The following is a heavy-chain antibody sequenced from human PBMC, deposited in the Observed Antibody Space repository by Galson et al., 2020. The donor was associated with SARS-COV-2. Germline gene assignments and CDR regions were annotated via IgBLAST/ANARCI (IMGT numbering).Heavy chain of an antibody. D-gene: IGHD1-26*01. CDR2: TSYDGSNK. J-gene: IGHJ6*02. CDR1: GFNFSIYG. V-gene: IGHV3-30*18. Sequence: TGGSLRLSCAASGFNFSIYGMNWVRQAPGKGLEWVALTSYDGSNKYYADSVKGRFTISRDNSRNTLYLQMNSLRVEDTALYYCAKVGGSHSGSPNILGMDAWGQGTTVTVSS. CDR3: AKVGGSHSGSPNILGMDA.